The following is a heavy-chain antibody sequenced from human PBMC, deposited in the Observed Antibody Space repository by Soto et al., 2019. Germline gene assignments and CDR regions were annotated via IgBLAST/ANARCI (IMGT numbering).Heavy chain of an antibody. CDR3: ATGSGSYFLDWFAP. Sequence: QVQLVQSGAEVKKPGASVKVSCKVSGYTLTELSIHWVRQAPGKGLEWMGGFDPEDGETVYAQKFQGRVTMTEDTSTDTAYMELSSLRSDDTAVYYCATGSGSYFLDWFAPWGQGTLVTVSS. J-gene: IGHJ5*02. D-gene: IGHD1-26*01. V-gene: IGHV1-24*01. CDR1: GYTLTELS. CDR2: FDPEDGET.